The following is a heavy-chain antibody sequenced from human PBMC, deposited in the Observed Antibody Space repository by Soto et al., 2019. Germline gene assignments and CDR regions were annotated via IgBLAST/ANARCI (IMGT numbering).Heavy chain of an antibody. D-gene: IGHD2-2*01. CDR1: VFTLNNYW. J-gene: IGHJ5*01. Sequence: EVLLVESGGGVVQPGGSLRLSCAASVFTLNNYWMHWVRQAPGKGLEWVSRINIDGRSTTYADSVKGRFSISRDDAKNTLFLQMNSLRAEDTAVYYCARDWRSNRWYYFDSWGQGTLVTVSS. CDR2: INIDGRST. V-gene: IGHV3-74*01. CDR3: ARDWRSNRWYYFDS.